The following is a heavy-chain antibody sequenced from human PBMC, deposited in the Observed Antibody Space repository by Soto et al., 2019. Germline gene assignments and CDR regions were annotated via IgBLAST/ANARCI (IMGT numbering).Heavy chain of an antibody. V-gene: IGHV3-30-3*01. CDR3: ARASPEGPYFDH. D-gene: IGHD3-16*01. CDR2: ISFDGSHK. CDR1: GFTFSTSA. J-gene: IGHJ4*02. Sequence: QVQLVESGGGVVQPGRSLRLSCAASGFTFSTSALHWVRQAPGKGLEWVALISFDGSHKYYADSVKGRFTISRDNSNNTLYLQMDSLRAEDTAVYYCARASPEGPYFDHWGQGTQVTVSS.